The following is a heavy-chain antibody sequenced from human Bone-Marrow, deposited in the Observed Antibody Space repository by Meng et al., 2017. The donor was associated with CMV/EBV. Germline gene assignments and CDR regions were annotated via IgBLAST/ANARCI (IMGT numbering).Heavy chain of an antibody. J-gene: IGHJ4*02. D-gene: IGHD1-1*01. Sequence: SETLSLTCAVYGGSFSDYSWNWIRQPPGKGLEWIGEISHSGSTNYNPSLKSRVTISVDTSKNQLSLKLRSLSAADTAVYYCVRGESVLDEPADGNFDYWGQGTRVTGSS. CDR1: GGSFSDYS. CDR2: ISHSGST. V-gene: IGHV4-34*01. CDR3: VRGESVLDEPADGNFDY.